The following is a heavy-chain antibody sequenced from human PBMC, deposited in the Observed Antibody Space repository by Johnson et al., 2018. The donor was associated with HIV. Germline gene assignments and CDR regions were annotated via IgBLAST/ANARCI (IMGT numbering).Heavy chain of an antibody. J-gene: IGHJ3*02. CDR3: ARVPNDAFDI. Sequence: VQLVESGGGLVQPGGSLRLSCAASGFTFSSHWMSWVRQAPGKGLEWVANINQDGLEKYYVDSLKGRFTISRDNVKKSLFLQMNGLRADDTAVYYCARVPNDAFDIWGQGTMVTVSS. CDR2: INQDGLEK. V-gene: IGHV3-7*02. CDR1: GFTFSSHW. D-gene: IGHD2-2*01.